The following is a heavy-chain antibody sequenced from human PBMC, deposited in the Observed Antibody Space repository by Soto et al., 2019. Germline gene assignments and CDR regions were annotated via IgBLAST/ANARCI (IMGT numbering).Heavy chain of an antibody. D-gene: IGHD3-10*01. V-gene: IGHV3-21*04. CDR1: GFTFSNFS. CDR3: AKKVNSGSGSQYFDY. Sequence: GGSLRLSCVGSGFTFSNFSINWVRQAPGKGLEWVSSISSRSDIYYADSLKGRFTISRDNAKNSVSLQMNSLRAEDTAIYYCAKKVNSGSGSQYFDYWGQGTLVTVSS. J-gene: IGHJ4*02. CDR2: ISSRSDI.